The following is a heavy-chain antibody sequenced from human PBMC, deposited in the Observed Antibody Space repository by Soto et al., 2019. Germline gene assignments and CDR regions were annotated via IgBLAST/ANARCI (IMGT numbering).Heavy chain of an antibody. CDR1: GFTFSSYG. J-gene: IGHJ6*02. Sequence: QVQLVESGGGVVQPGRSLRLSCAASGFTFSSYGMHWVRQAPGKGLEWVAVISYDGSNKYYADSVKGRFTISRDNSKNTLYLQMNSLRAEDTAVYYCAKEGYSYGYYYYYGMDVWGQGTTVTGSS. D-gene: IGHD5-18*01. V-gene: IGHV3-30*18. CDR3: AKEGYSYGYYYYYGMDV. CDR2: ISYDGSNK.